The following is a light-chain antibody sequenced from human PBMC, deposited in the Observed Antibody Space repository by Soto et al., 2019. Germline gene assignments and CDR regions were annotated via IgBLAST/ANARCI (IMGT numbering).Light chain of an antibody. V-gene: IGKV1-5*03. CDR3: QHYNSYSEA. CDR2: KAS. CDR1: QSISSW. Sequence: DIQMTQSPSTLSASLGDRVTITCRASQSISSWLAWYQQKPGKAPKLLIYKASTLKSGVPSRFSGSGSGKEFTLTISSLQPDDFATYYCQHYNSYSEAFGQGTKVDI. J-gene: IGKJ1*01.